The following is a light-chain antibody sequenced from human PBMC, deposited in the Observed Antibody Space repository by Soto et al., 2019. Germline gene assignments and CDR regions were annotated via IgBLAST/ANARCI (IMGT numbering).Light chain of an antibody. CDR3: ENWDSNTQV. V-gene: IGLV4-60*02. J-gene: IGLJ1*01. Sequence: QSVLTQSSSASASLGSSVKLTCTLSSGHSSYIIAWHQQQPGKAPRYLMKLEGSGSYNKGSGLPDRFSGSSSGADRYLTISNLQFEDEADYYCENWDSNTQVFGTGTKLTVL. CDR1: SGHSSYI. CDR2: LEGSGSY.